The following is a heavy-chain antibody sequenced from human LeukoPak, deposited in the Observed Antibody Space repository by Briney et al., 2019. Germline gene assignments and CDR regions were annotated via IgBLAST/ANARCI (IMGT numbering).Heavy chain of an antibody. Sequence: ASVKVSCKASGYTFTSYDINWVRQATGQGLEWMGWMNPNSGNTGYAQKFQGRVTMTRNTSISTAYMELSSLRSEDTAVYYCARAPSKRKTYYGSGSYYNGYYFDYWGQGTLVTVSS. CDR1: GYTFTSYD. D-gene: IGHD3-10*01. V-gene: IGHV1-8*01. CDR3: ARAPSKRKTYYGSGSYYNGYYFDY. CDR2: MNPNSGNT. J-gene: IGHJ4*02.